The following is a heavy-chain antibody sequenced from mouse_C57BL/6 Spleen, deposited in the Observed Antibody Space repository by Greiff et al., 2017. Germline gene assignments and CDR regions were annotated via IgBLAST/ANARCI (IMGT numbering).Heavy chain of an antibody. D-gene: IGHD1-1*01. CDR3: TALGYYGSSYDYYAMDY. V-gene: IGHV6-3*01. Sequence: EVQGVESGGGLVQPGGSMKLSCVASGFTFSNYWMNWVRQSPEKGLEWVAQIRLKSDNYATHYAESVKGRFTISRDDYKSSVYLQMNNLRAEDTGIYYCTALGYYGSSYDYYAMDYWGQGTSVTVSS. CDR1: GFTFSNYW. CDR2: IRLKSDNYAT. J-gene: IGHJ4*01.